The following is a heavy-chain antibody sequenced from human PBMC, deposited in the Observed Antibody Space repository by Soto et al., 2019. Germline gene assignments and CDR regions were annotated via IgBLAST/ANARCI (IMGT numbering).Heavy chain of an antibody. J-gene: IGHJ4*02. CDR2: ISSTTTYI. CDR1: GFTFSSYT. Sequence: PGGSLRLSCAASGFTFSSYTMNWVRQAPGKGLEWVSSISSTTTYIYYADSLKGRFTISRDNAKNSLYLQMNSLRADDTAVYYCARADPYYSTSWYLDYWGQGTLVTVSS. D-gene: IGHD6-13*01. V-gene: IGHV3-21*01. CDR3: ARADPYYSTSWYLDY.